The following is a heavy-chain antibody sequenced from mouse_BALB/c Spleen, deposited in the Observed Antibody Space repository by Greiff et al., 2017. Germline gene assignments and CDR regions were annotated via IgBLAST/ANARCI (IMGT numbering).Heavy chain of an antibody. D-gene: IGHD2-4*01. CDR3: ARSDYDRGY. V-gene: IGHV1-54*01. J-gene: IGHJ2*01. CDR2: INPGSGGT. CDR1: GYAFTNYL. Sequence: QVQLQQSGAELVRPGTSVKVSCKPSGYAFTNYLIEWVKQRPGQGLEWIGVINPGSGGTNYNEKFKGKATLTADKSSSTAYMQLSSLTSDDSAVYFCARSDYDRGYWGQGTTLTVSS.